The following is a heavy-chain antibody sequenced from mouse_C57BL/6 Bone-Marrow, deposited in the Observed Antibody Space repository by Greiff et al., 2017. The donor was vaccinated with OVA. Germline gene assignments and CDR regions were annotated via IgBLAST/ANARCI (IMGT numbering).Heavy chain of an antibody. CDR3: ARQGVKYFDV. J-gene: IGHJ1*03. D-gene: IGHD2-2*01. CDR2: ISNGGGST. Sequence: EVKLVESGGGLVQPGGSLKLSCAASGFTFSDYYMYWVRQTPEKRLEWAAYISNGGGSTYYPDTVKGRFTISRDNAKNTLYLQMSRLKSEDTDMYYCARQGVKYFDVWGTGTTVTVSS. CDR1: GFTFSDYY. V-gene: IGHV5-12*01.